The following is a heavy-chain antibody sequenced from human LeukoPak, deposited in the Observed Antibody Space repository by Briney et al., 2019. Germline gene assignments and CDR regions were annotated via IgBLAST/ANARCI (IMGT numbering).Heavy chain of an antibody. CDR3: ARLLVLPYGMDV. CDR1: GFTFSSYS. Sequence: GSLRLSCAASGFTFSSYSMNWVRQAPGKGLEWVSSISSSSSYIYYADSVKGRFTISRDNAKNSLYLQMNSLRAEDTAVYYCARLLVLPYGMDVWGQGTTVTVSS. V-gene: IGHV3-21*01. CDR2: ISSSSSYI. D-gene: IGHD6-6*01. J-gene: IGHJ6*02.